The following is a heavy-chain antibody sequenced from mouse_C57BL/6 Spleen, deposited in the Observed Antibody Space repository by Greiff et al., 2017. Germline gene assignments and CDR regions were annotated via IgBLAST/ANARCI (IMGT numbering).Heavy chain of an antibody. CDR2: IYPGDGDT. Sequence: QVQLQQSGPVLVKPGASVKMSCKASGYTFTDYYMNWVKQSHGKSLEWIGQIYPGDGDTNYNGKFKGKATLTADKSSSTAYMQLSSLTSEDSAVYFCVYSNYEKGAMDYWGQGTSVTVSS. CDR1: GYTFTDYY. D-gene: IGHD2-5*01. V-gene: IGHV1-80*01. J-gene: IGHJ4*01. CDR3: VYSNYEKGAMDY.